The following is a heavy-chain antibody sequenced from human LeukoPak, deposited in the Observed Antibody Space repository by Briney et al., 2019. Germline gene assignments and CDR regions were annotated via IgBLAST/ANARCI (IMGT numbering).Heavy chain of an antibody. V-gene: IGHV3-48*01. CDR3: AKDAARYSGYDLGDY. CDR2: ISSSTSTI. J-gene: IGHJ4*02. CDR1: GFTFRSYS. Sequence: GGSLRLSCAASGFTFRSYSMNWVRQAPGQGLEWVSYISSSTSTIYYADSVKGRFTISRDNSKNTLYLQMNSLRAEDTAVYYCAKDAARYSGYDLGDYWGQGTLVTVSS. D-gene: IGHD5-12*01.